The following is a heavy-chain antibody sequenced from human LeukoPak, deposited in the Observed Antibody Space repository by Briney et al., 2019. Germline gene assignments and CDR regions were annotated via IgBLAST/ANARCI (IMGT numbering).Heavy chain of an antibody. CDR1: GGSISSSSYY. D-gene: IGHD3-10*01. Sequence: PSETLSLTCTVSGGSISSSSYYWGWIRQPPGKGLEWIGSIYYSGSTYYNPSLKSRVTISVDTSKNQFSLKLSSVTAADPAVYYCARRQYHGSGRYPPLDSSGQGTLVTVSS. V-gene: IGHV4-39*01. CDR2: IYYSGST. J-gene: IGHJ4*02. CDR3: ARRQYHGSGRYPPLDS.